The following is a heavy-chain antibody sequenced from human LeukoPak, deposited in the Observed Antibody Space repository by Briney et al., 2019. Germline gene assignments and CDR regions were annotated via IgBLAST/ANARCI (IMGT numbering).Heavy chain of an antibody. CDR3: AKGWDSSGWYYSY. V-gene: IGHV3-23*01. D-gene: IGHD6-19*01. J-gene: IGHJ4*02. Sequence: GGSLRLSCAASGFTFSSYAMSWVRQAPGKGLEWVSAISGSGGSTYYADPVKGRFTISRDNSKNTLYLQMNSLRAEDTAVYYCAKGWDSSGWYYSYWGQGTLVTVSS. CDR2: ISGSGGST. CDR1: GFTFSSYA.